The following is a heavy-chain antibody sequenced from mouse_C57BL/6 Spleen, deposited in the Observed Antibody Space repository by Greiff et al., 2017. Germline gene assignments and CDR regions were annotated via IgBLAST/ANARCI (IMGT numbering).Heavy chain of an antibody. V-gene: IGHV5-9-1*02. CDR1: GFTFSSYA. CDR2: ISRGGDYI. D-gene: IGHD2-5*01. J-gene: IGHJ3*01. CDR3: TRARYYSNDVWFAY. Sequence: EVQLVESGAGLVKPGGSLKLSCAASGFTFSSYAMSWVRQTPEKRLEWVAYISRGGDYIYYADTVKGRFTISRDNARNTLYLQMSSLKSEDTAMYYCTRARYYSNDVWFAYWGQGTLVTVSA.